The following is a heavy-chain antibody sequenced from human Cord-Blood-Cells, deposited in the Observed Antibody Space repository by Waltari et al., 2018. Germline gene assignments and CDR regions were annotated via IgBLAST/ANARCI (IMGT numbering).Heavy chain of an antibody. V-gene: IGHV4-38-2*02. CDR2: IYHSGST. CDR3: ARVNYSNYFDY. CDR1: GYSISSGYY. Sequence: QVQLQESGPGLVQPSETLSLTCTVSGYSISSGYYWGWIRQPPGKGLEWIGSIYHSGSTYYNPSLKSRVTISVDTSKNQFSLKLSSVTAADTAVYYCARVNYSNYFDYWGQGTLVTVSS. D-gene: IGHD4-4*01. J-gene: IGHJ4*02.